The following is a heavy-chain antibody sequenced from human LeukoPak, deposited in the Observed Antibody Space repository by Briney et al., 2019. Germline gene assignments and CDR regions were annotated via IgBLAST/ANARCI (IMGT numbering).Heavy chain of an antibody. J-gene: IGHJ4*02. Sequence: VASVKVSCKASGYTFSSYDINWVRQATGQGLEWMGWMNPNSGNAGYAQKFQGRVTMTRNTSINTAYIELSSLRSEDTAVYYCARGRYYDFWSGYYGTKTFDHWGQGTLVTVSS. CDR1: GYTFSSYD. CDR2: MNPNSGNA. D-gene: IGHD3-3*01. V-gene: IGHV1-8*01. CDR3: ARGRYYDFWSGYYGTKTFDH.